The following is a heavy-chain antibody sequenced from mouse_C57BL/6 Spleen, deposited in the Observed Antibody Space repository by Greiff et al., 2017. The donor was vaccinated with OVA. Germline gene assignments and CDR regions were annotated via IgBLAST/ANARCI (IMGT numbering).Heavy chain of an antibody. D-gene: IGHD1-1*01. CDR1: GYTFTDYE. Sequence: QVHVKQSGAELVRPGASVTLSCKASGYTFTDYEMHWVKQTPVHGLEWIGAIDPETGGTAYNQKFKGKAILTADKSSSTAYMELRSLTSEDSAVYYCTRDYCGSSLWYFDVWGTGTTVTVSS. V-gene: IGHV1-15*01. J-gene: IGHJ1*03. CDR3: TRDYCGSSLWYFDV. CDR2: IDPETGGT.